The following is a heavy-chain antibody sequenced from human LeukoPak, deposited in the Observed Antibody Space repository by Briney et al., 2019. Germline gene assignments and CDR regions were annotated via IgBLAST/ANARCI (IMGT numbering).Heavy chain of an antibody. D-gene: IGHD2-15*01. J-gene: IGHJ5*01. CDR1: GFTFSSSW. CDR3: VRGFGGRTDS. Sequence: GGSLRLSCAASGFTFSSSWMHWARQAPGKGLVWVSRINTDGSRTDHADSVKGRFTISRDNAKDTLYLQMSSLRAEDTAVYYCVRGFGGRTDSWGQGTEVTVST. CDR2: INTDGSRT. V-gene: IGHV3-74*01.